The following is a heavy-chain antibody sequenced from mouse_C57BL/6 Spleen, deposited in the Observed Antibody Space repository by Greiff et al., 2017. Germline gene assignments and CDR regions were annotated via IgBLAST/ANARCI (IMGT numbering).Heavy chain of an antibody. J-gene: IGHJ4*01. CDR3: AVIYYDYDGYAMDY. CDR2: IYPGSGNT. D-gene: IGHD2-4*01. Sequence: QVQLQQSGPELVKPGASVKISCKASGYSFTSYYIHWVKQRPGQGLEWIGWIYPGSGNTKYNEKFKGKATLTADTSSSTAYMQLSSLTSEDSAVYYCAVIYYDYDGYAMDYWGQGTSVTVSS. V-gene: IGHV1-66*01. CDR1: GYSFTSYY.